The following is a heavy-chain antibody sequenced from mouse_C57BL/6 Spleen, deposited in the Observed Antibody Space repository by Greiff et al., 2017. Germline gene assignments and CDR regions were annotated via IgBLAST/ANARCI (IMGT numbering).Heavy chain of an antibody. CDR3: ARESNQRAMDY. V-gene: IGHV1-82*01. CDR2: IYPGDGDT. D-gene: IGHD2-5*01. Sequence: QVQLQQSGPELVKPGASVKISCKASGYAFSSSWMNWVKQRPGKGLEWIGRIYPGDGDTNYNGKFKGKATLTADKSSSTAYMQLSSLTSEDSAVCFCARESNQRAMDYWGQGTSVTVSS. CDR1: GYAFSSSW. J-gene: IGHJ4*01.